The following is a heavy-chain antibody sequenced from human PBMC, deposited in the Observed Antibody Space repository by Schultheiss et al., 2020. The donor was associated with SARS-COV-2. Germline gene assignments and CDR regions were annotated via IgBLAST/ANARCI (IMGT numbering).Heavy chain of an antibody. J-gene: IGHJ4*02. Sequence: GGSLRLSCAASGFTFSSYAMSWVRQAPGKGLEWVSGISWNSGSIGYADSVKGRFTISRDNSKNTLYLQMNSLRAEDTAVYYCAKDSYYYDSSGYYPMAIDYWGQGTLVTVSS. CDR2: ISWNSGSI. CDR3: AKDSYYYDSSGYYPMAIDY. CDR1: GFTFSSYA. V-gene: IGHV3-23*01. D-gene: IGHD3-22*01.